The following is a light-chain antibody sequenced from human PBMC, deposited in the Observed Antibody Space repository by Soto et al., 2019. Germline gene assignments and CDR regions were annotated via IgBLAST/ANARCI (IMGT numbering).Light chain of an antibody. CDR1: QSVRNNN. CDR2: GAS. J-gene: IGKJ4*01. V-gene: IGKV3-20*01. Sequence: EIVLTQSPGTLSLSPGERATISCRASQSVRNNNLAWYQQKPGQAPRFLIYGASSRATGIPDRFSGSGSGTDFTLTISRLEPEDFAVYYCQQYGSSPLTFGGGTKVDIK. CDR3: QQYGSSPLT.